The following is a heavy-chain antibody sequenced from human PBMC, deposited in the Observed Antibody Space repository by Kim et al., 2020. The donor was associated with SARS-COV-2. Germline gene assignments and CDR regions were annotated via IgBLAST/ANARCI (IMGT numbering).Heavy chain of an antibody. V-gene: IGHV1-18*04. CDR2: ISGYSGNT. CDR1: GYTFTNYG. J-gene: IGHJ6*02. CDR3: ARVRATSAGDYYGMDV. D-gene: IGHD1-26*01. Sequence: ASVKVSCKASGYTFTNYGISWVRQAPGQGLGWVGWISGYSGNTNYTQNFQGRVTMTTDTATSTAYMELRSLRSDDTAVYYCARVRATSAGDYYGMDVWGQGTTVTVSS.